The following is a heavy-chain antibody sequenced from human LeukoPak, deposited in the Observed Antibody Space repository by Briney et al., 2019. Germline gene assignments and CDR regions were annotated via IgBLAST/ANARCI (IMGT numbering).Heavy chain of an antibody. V-gene: IGHV4-59*01. CDR3: AREPGTGLAAAGIDY. CDR2: IYYSGST. Sequence: SETLSLTCTVSGGSISSYYWSWIRQPPGKGLEWIGYIYYSGSTNYNPSLKIRVTISVDTSKNQFSLKLSSVTAADTAVYYCAREPGTGLAAAGIDYWGQGTLVTVSS. J-gene: IGHJ4*02. D-gene: IGHD6-13*01. CDR1: GGSISSYY.